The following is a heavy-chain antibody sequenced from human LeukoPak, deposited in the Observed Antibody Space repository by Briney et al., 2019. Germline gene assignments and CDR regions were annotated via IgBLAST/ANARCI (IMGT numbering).Heavy chain of an antibody. CDR1: GFTFSGSA. CDR3: TSGLSVRRSNNTPVDY. CDR2: IRSKANSYAT. V-gene: IGHV3-73*01. D-gene: IGHD1-1*01. J-gene: IGHJ4*02. Sequence: PGGSLRLSCTASGFTFSGSAMHSVRQASGKGLEWVGRIRSKANSYATVYAASVKGRFTISRDDSKNTAYLQMNSLKTEETAVYYCTSGLSVRRSNNTPVDYWGQGTLVTVSS.